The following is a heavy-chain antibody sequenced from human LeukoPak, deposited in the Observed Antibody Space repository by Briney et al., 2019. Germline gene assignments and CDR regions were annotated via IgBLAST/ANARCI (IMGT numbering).Heavy chain of an antibody. CDR3: ARIVSVYYYYMDV. J-gene: IGHJ6*03. Sequence: ASVKVSCKASGYTFTGYYMHWVRQAPGQGLEWMGWINPNSGGTNYAQNFQGRVTMTRDMSISTAYMELNRLRSDDTAVYYCARIVSVYYYYMDVWGKGTTVTVSS. V-gene: IGHV1-2*02. D-gene: IGHD3-16*02. CDR2: INPNSGGT. CDR1: GYTFTGYY.